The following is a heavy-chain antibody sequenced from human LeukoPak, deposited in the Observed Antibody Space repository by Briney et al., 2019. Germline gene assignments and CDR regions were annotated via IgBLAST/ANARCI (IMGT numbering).Heavy chain of an antibody. V-gene: IGHV3-7*01. CDR2: IKQDGSEK. Sequence: GGSLRLSCAASGCTFSSYWMSWVRKAPGKGLEWVANIKQDGSEKYYVDSVKGRFTISRDNAKNSLYLQMNSLRVEDTAVYYCARESSVGTRGGLWGSYRLKWFDPWGQGTLGTVSS. J-gene: IGHJ5*02. CDR3: ARESSVGTRGGLWGSYRLKWFDP. D-gene: IGHD3-16*02. CDR1: GCTFSSYW.